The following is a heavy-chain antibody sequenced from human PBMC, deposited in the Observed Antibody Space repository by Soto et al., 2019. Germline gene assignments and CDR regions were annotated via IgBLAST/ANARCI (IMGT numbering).Heavy chain of an antibody. D-gene: IGHD6-13*01. V-gene: IGHV3-23*01. CDR1: GFTFSSYA. J-gene: IGHJ4*02. CDR3: ARGGSAAGTNLPVKAFDY. CDR2: ISGSGGST. Sequence: EVQLLESGGGLVQPGGSLRLSCAASGFTFSSYAMSWVRQAPGKGLEWVSAISGSGGSTYYADSVKGRFTISRDNSKNTLYLQMNSLRAEDTAVYYCARGGSAAGTNLPVKAFDYWGQGTLVTVSS.